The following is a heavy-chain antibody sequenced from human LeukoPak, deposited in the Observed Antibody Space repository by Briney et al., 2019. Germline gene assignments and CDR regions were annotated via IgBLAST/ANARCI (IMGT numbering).Heavy chain of an antibody. CDR2: IRFDGSKN. V-gene: IGHV3-30*02. Sequence: TGGSLRLSCAASGISFSKYGMHWVRQAPGKGLEWVSFIRFDGSKNYYADSVKGRFTISRDNSKNTLYLQMNSLRTEDTAVYCCVTDRSGGWFEYWGQGTLVTVSS. CDR1: GISFSKYG. J-gene: IGHJ4*02. D-gene: IGHD6-19*01. CDR3: VTDRSGGWFEY.